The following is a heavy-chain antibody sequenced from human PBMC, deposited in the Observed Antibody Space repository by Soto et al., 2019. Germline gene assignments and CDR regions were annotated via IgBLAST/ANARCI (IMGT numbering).Heavy chain of an antibody. V-gene: IGHV4-39*05. CDR3: ATQEVGGSYVYTFDP. CDR1: GGSISSSNYY. CDR2: IYYSGST. Sequence: SETPSLTCTVSGGSISSSNYYWGWIRQPPGKGLEWIGSIYYSGSTYYNPSLKSRVTISVDTSKNQFSLKLSSVTAADTAVYYCATQEVGGSYVYTFDPWGQGTLVTVSS. D-gene: IGHD1-26*01. J-gene: IGHJ5*02.